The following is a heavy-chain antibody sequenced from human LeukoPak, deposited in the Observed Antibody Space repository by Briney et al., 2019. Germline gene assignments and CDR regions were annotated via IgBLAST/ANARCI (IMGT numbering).Heavy chain of an antibody. Sequence: PGGSLRLSCAASGLTFDDYAMHWVRQAPGEGLEWVSGINWNSDKIVFADSVKGRFNISRDNAKKSLYLQMNSLRVDDTAFYYCVKVESISIFGVAPRYFDLWGSGTLVTVSS. D-gene: IGHD3-3*01. J-gene: IGHJ2*01. CDR2: INWNSDKI. CDR1: GLTFDDYA. V-gene: IGHV3-9*01. CDR3: VKVESISIFGVAPRYFDL.